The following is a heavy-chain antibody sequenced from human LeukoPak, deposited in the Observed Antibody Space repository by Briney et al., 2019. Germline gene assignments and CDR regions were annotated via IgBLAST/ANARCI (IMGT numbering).Heavy chain of an antibody. CDR3: ARLGHGEGWFFDL. CDR2: INPNSGGT. V-gene: IGHV1-2*02. J-gene: IGHJ2*01. CDR1: GYTFTGYY. Sequence: GASVKVSCKASGYTFTGYYMHWVRQAPGQGLEWMGWINPNSGGTNYAQKFQGRVTMTRDTSISTAYMEVTRLRSDDTAVFYCARLGHGEGWFFDLWGRGTLVTVSS. D-gene: IGHD4-17*01.